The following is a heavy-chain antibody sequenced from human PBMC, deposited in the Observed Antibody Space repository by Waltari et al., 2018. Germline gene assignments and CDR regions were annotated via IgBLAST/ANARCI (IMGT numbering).Heavy chain of an antibody. CDR1: GASFTSYY. CDR2: IIHPGNT. J-gene: IGHJ5*02. D-gene: IGHD3-3*01. V-gene: IGHV4-34*01. Sequence: QVQLQQWGAGLLKPSETLSLTCSVSGASFTSYYWGWVRHVPGKGLEWIGQIIHPGNTTYNPSLKSRVAISIDTSRNQFSLRVFSVTAADTGLYFCTRGGNYDFWSHRPFVDPWGQGTQVSVSS. CDR3: TRGGNYDFWSHRPFVDP.